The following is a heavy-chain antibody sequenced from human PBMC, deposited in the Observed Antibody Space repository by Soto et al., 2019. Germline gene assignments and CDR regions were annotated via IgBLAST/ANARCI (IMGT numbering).Heavy chain of an antibody. CDR3: ARHYGGKGVVWRNWFDP. CDR2: IYYSGST. Sequence: SETLSLTCTVSGGSISSYYWSWIRQPPGKGLEWIGYIYYSGSTNYNPSLKSRVTISVDTSKNQFSLKLSSVTAADTAVYYCARHYGGKGVVWRNWFDPWGQGTLVTVSS. D-gene: IGHD2-8*02. J-gene: IGHJ5*02. V-gene: IGHV4-59*08. CDR1: GGSISSYY.